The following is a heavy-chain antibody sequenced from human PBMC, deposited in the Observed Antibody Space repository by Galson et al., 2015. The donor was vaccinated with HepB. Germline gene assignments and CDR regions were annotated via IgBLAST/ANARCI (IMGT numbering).Heavy chain of an antibody. V-gene: IGHV1-18*04. D-gene: IGHD2-21*02. CDR2: ISPYNGNT. CDR3: ARVEGFVISCGGDCDFDL. J-gene: IGHJ2*01. CDR1: GYSLTRNA. Sequence: SVKVSCKPSGYSLTRNAISWVRQAPGQGLEWMGWISPYNGNTKYAQNFQDRVTMTTDTSTGTAYMELRSLKSDDTAVYYCARVEGFVISCGGDCDFDLWGRGTLISVFS.